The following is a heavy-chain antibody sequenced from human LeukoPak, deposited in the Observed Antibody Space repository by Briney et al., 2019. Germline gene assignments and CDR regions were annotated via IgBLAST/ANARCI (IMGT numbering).Heavy chain of an antibody. J-gene: IGHJ6*04. V-gene: IGHV3-48*03. D-gene: IGHD3-10*02. CDR3: AELGITMIGGV. CDR1: GFTFSSYE. Sequence: HPGGSLRLSCAASGFTFSSYEMNWVRQAPGKGLEWVSYISSSGSTIYYADSVKGRFTIPRDNAKNSLYLQMNSLRAEDTAVYYCAELGITMIGGVWGKGTTVTISS. CDR2: ISSSGSTI.